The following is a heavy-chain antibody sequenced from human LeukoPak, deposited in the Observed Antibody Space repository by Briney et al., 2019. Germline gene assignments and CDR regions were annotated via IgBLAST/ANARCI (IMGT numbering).Heavy chain of an antibody. CDR2: IWYDGSNK. Sequence: GGSLRLSCAASGITFRNYGMHWVRQAPGKGLEWVAFIWYDGSNKYYADSVKGRFTISRDNSRNTLFLQMNSLRAEDTAVYYCAKDPTAGWGYGGNRHYFDYWGQGTLVTVSS. J-gene: IGHJ4*02. CDR3: AKDPTAGWGYGGNRHYFDY. CDR1: GITFRNYG. D-gene: IGHD4-23*01. V-gene: IGHV3-30*02.